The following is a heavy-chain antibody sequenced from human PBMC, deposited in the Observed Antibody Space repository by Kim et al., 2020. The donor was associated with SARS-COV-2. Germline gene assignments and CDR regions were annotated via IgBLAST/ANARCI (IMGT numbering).Heavy chain of an antibody. CDR3: AAAMSPDWLLYYYYGMDV. D-gene: IGHD3-9*01. CDR1: GFTFTSSA. Sequence: SVKVSCKASGFTFTSSAVQWVRQARGQRLEWIGWIVVGSGNTNYAQKFQERVTITRDMSTSTAYMELSSLRSEDTAVYYCAAAMSPDWLLYYYYGMDVWGQGTTVTVSS. J-gene: IGHJ6*02. CDR2: IVVGSGNT. V-gene: IGHV1-58*01.